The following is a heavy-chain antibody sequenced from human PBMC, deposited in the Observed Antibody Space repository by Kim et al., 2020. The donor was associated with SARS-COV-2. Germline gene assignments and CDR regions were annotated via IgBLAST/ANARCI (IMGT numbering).Heavy chain of an antibody. J-gene: IGHJ6*02. CDR1: GLTFSSYG. Sequence: GGSLRLSCAGSGLTFSSYGIHWVRQAPGKGLEWVAVISYDGSNKYYADSVRDRFTISRDNSKNTVYLKMDTLRPEDTAVYYCAKDAWESDLVGLYPAAEIGYYCRCIDFWGQGTTVTV. CDR2: ISYDGSNK. V-gene: IGHV3-30*18. CDR3: AKDAWESDLVGLYPAAEIGYYCRCIDF. D-gene: IGHD2-2*02.